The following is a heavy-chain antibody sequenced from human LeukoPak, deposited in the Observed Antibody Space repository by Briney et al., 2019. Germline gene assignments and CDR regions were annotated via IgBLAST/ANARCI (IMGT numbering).Heavy chain of an antibody. CDR2: INAGNGNT. J-gene: IGHJ5*02. CDR1: GYTFTSYA. D-gene: IGHD6-13*01. Sequence: GASVKVSCKASGYTFTSYAMHWVRQAPGQRLEWMGWINAGNGNTKYSQKFQGRVTITRDTSATTAYMELSSLRSEDTAVYYCARDEGYRSSIPFDPWGQGTLVTVSS. V-gene: IGHV1-3*01. CDR3: ARDEGYRSSIPFDP.